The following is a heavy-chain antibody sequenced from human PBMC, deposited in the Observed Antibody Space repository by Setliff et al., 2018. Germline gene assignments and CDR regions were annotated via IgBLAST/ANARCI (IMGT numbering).Heavy chain of an antibody. CDR1: GFTFTYFG. CDR3: AKEPALSLTEAIRRSYFDYGLDV. J-gene: IGHJ6*02. Sequence: ASVKVSCKASGFTFTYFGISWVRLAPGQGLEWMGWISGHNGKTMYAQKFQDRVVMTTDTDAGTSYMELRSLRFDDSAIYYCAKEPALSLTEAIRRSYFDYGLDVWGQGTTVTVSS. V-gene: IGHV1-18*01. CDR2: ISGHNGKT.